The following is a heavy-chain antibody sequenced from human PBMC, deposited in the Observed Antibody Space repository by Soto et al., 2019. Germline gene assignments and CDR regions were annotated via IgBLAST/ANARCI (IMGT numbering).Heavy chain of an antibody. J-gene: IGHJ4*02. CDR2: IYGGDYGGDSDT. CDR1: GYSFTTYW. D-gene: IGHD2-15*01. Sequence: DVQLVQSGVEVKKPGESLKISCQASGYSFTTYWIGWVRQMPGKGLEWMGIIYGGDYGGDSDTRNSPSFQGHVTMLVDKSISTAYLQWNSLKASDTAIYYCARVQKWWYSTSDIYFDYWGQGTLVTVSS. CDR3: ARVQKWWYSTSDIYFDY. V-gene: IGHV5-51*03.